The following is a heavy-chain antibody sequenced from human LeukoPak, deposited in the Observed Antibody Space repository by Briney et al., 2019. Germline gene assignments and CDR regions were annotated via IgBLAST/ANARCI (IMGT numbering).Heavy chain of an antibody. J-gene: IGHJ1*01. Sequence: PSETLSLTCSVSGDSINGSYWNWIRQSPGKGLEWIGYVSDSGSTNYNPSLKSRVSISVDTSKNQFSLKLSSVTAADTAVYYCARAYGGNSQYFQHWGQGTLVTVSS. V-gene: IGHV4-59*08. D-gene: IGHD4-23*01. CDR2: VSDSGST. CDR3: ARAYGGNSQYFQH. CDR1: GDSINGSY.